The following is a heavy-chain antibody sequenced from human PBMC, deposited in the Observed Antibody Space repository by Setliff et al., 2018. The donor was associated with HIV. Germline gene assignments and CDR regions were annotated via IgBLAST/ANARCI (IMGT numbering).Heavy chain of an antibody. J-gene: IGHJ4*02. CDR1: GGSINSGGYY. Sequence: PSETLSLTCGVSGGSINSGGYYWSWIRQHPGKGLEWIGHISDTGRTSYNPSLKSRVTISIDTSKSQFSLKLTSVAAADTAVYYCARDSGGYNYGFAVGSFDYWGQGALVTVSS. CDR2: ISDTGRT. D-gene: IGHD5-18*01. CDR3: ARDSGGYNYGFAVGSFDY. V-gene: IGHV4-31*11.